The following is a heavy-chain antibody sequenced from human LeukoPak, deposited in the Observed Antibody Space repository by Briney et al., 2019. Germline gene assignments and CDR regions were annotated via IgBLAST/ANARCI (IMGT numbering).Heavy chain of an antibody. Sequence: SETLSLTCTVSGGSISSSSYYWGWIRQPPGKGLEWIGYIYYSGSTNYNPSLKSRVTISVDTSKNQFSLKLSSVTAADTAVYYCAGTKTGLAVAGRSYFDYWGQGTLVTVSS. V-gene: IGHV4-61*05. CDR1: GGSISSSSYY. J-gene: IGHJ4*02. CDR2: IYYSGST. CDR3: AGTKTGLAVAGRSYFDY. D-gene: IGHD6-19*01.